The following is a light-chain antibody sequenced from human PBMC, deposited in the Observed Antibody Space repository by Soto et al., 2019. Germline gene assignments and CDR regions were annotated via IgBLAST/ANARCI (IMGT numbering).Light chain of an antibody. CDR2: AAS. V-gene: IGKV1-39*01. Sequence: DIQMTQSPSSLSASVGDRVTITCRASQSISSYLNWYQQKPGKAPKLLIYAASSLQSGVPSRFSGSGSGTDFTLTISSLQPDDYGTYYCQQYDSYLATFGQGTKVDIK. CDR3: QQYDSYLAT. CDR1: QSISSY. J-gene: IGKJ1*01.